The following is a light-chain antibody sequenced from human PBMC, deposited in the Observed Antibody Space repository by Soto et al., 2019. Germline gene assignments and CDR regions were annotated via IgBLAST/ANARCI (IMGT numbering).Light chain of an antibody. V-gene: IGKV3-15*01. CDR1: QTISSN. Sequence: EIVMTQSPATLSVSPGERAALSCRASQTISSNLAWYQQKPGQAPRLLIYGASTRATGIPARFSGSGSGTEFTLTISSLQSEDFAVYYCHQYNNWGTFGQGTKVDIK. CDR3: HQYNNWGT. CDR2: GAS. J-gene: IGKJ1*01.